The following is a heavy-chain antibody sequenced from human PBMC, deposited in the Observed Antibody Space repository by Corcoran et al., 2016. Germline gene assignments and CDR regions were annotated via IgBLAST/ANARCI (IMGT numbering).Heavy chain of an antibody. V-gene: IGHV5-51*01. Sequence: EVQLVQSGAEVKKPGESLKISCKGSGYSFTSYWIGWVRQMPGKGLEWMGIIYPGDSDTRYSPSFQGQVTISADKSISTAYLQWSSLKASDTAMDYCARLFRPGYYYYGMDVWGQGTTVTVSS. CDR2: IYPGDSDT. CDR1: GYSFTSYW. J-gene: IGHJ6*02. CDR3: ARLFRPGYYYYGMDV. D-gene: IGHD3-10*01.